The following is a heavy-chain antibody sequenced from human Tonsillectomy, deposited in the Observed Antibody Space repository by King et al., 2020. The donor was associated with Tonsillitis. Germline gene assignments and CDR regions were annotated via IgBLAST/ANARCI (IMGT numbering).Heavy chain of an antibody. CDR3: ARGLPHYYHMDV. D-gene: IGHD4-11*01. Sequence: VQLVESGAEVKKPGESLKISCKGCGYSFTSYWIGWVRQMPGKGLEWMGIIYPRDSVTSYSPSFQGHVTISADKSISTAYLPWSSLKASDTAMYYCARGLPHYYHMDVWGKGTTVTVSS. CDR1: GYSFTSYW. V-gene: IGHV5-51*01. J-gene: IGHJ6*03. CDR2: IYPRDSVT.